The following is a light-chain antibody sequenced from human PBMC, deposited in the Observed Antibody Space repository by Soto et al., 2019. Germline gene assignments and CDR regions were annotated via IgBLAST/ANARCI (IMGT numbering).Light chain of an antibody. J-gene: IGKJ4*01. CDR1: QGIRND. Sequence: AIQMTQSPSSLSASVGDRVTITCLASQGIRNDLGWYQQIPGKAPNLLINKASSLEYGVPSRFSGSKSETEFTLTISSLQPDDFATYYCQQYDNYPLTFGGGTKVDIK. CDR3: QQYDNYPLT. CDR2: KAS. V-gene: IGKV1-6*01.